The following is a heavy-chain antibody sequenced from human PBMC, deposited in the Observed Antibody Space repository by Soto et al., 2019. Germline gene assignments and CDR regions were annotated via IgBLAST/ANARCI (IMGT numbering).Heavy chain of an antibody. CDR3: ARWGGGGGDYYGMDV. D-gene: IGHD3-16*01. Sequence: QVQLVQSGAEVKKPGSSVKVSCKASGGTFSSYAFSWVRQAPGQGLEWMGGIIPLFGTANYAQKFQGRVTITADESTSTAYMERSSLRSEDTAVYYCARWGGGGGDYYGMDVWGQGTTVTVSS. CDR2: IIPLFGTA. V-gene: IGHV1-69*01. CDR1: GGTFSSYA. J-gene: IGHJ6*02.